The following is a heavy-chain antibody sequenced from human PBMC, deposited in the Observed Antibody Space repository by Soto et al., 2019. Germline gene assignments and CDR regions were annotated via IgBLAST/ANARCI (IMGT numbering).Heavy chain of an antibody. CDR1: GGSISSYY. V-gene: IGHV4-59*01. Sequence: SETLSLTCTVSGGSISSYYWSWIRQPPGKGLEWIGYIYYSGSTNYNPSLKSRVTISVDTSKNQFSLKLSSVTAADTAVYYCARDSSSGWYGLDYWGQGTLVTVSS. J-gene: IGHJ4*02. CDR3: ARDSSSGWYGLDY. CDR2: IYYSGST. D-gene: IGHD6-19*01.